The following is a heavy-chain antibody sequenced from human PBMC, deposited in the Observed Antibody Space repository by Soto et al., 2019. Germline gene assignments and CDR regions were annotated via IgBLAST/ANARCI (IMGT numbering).Heavy chain of an antibody. CDR2: ISYDGSLQ. J-gene: IGHJ4*02. CDR3: VSDRGYGHASVPYS. CDR1: GFAISSYG. V-gene: IGHV3-30*03. Sequence: QAQLVESGGGVVQPGRSLRLSCAASGFAISSYGMHWVRQAPGTGLEWVAVISYDGSLQYYADSVKGRFTISRDNSKNMVLLQISSLRAEDTAVYYCVSDRGYGHASVPYSWGQGTLVSVSS. D-gene: IGHD5-18*01.